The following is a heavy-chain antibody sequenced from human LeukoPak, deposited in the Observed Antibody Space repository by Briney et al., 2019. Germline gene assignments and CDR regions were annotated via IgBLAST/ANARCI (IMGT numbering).Heavy chain of an antibody. D-gene: IGHD4-17*01. Sequence: SGGSLRLSCVASGFAFGTYWMHWARQVPGQGLLWVARTNSDMSDIIYADSVKGRFIISRDNTKSTLFLQMNTLRLDDSAVYYCAGGVASRLLDYWGRGTLVTVSS. V-gene: IGHV3-74*01. CDR1: GFAFGTYW. CDR2: TNSDMSDI. CDR3: AGGVASRLLDY. J-gene: IGHJ4*02.